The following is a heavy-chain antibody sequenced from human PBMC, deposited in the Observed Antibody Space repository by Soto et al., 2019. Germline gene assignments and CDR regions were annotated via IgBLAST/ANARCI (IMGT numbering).Heavy chain of an antibody. CDR3: VRKFGS. Sequence: EVQLVESGGGLVQPGGSLRLSCAASGFTFSSYSMNWVRQAPGKGLEWVSYISSSSSTIYYADSVKGRFTISRDNAKNSXXLXXXXLTAEDTAVYYCVRKFGSWGQGTLVTVSS. CDR2: ISSSSSTI. D-gene: IGHD3-16*01. CDR1: GFTFSSYS. J-gene: IGHJ5*02. V-gene: IGHV3-48*01.